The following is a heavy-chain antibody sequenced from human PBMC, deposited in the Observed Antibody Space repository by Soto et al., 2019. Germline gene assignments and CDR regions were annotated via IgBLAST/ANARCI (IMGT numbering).Heavy chain of an antibody. CDR1: GYIFTSYW. CDR2: IYPGDSDT. CDR3: ARHGYSSSWYLGWFDP. Sequence: PGESLKISCKGSGYIFTSYWIGWVRQMPGKGLEWMGIIYPGDSDTRYSPSFQGQVTISADKSISTAYLQWSSLKASDTAMYYCARHGYSSSWYLGWFDPWGQGTLVTVS. D-gene: IGHD6-13*01. J-gene: IGHJ5*02. V-gene: IGHV5-51*01.